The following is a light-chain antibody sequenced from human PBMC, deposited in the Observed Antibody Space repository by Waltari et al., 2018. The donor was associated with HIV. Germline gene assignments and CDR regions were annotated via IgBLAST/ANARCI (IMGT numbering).Light chain of an antibody. V-gene: IGLV4-69*01. CDR2: LNNDGSH. J-gene: IGLJ2*01. CDR3: QTWGTGSHVV. CDR1: SGHSYYA. Sequence: QLVLTQSPSASASLGASVRLTCTLSSGHSYYAIAWHQQQPGKGPRYLMKLNNDGSHTKGDGIPDRFSGSSSGAERYLTISSLQSEDEADYYCQTWGTGSHVVFGGGTKLSVL.